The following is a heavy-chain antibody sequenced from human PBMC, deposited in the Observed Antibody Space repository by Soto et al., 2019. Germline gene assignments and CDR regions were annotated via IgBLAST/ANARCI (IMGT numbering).Heavy chain of an antibody. CDR1: GFTFSSYG. V-gene: IGHV3-33*01. J-gene: IGHJ6*02. CDR2: IWYDGSNK. Sequence: PGGSLRLSCAASGFTFSSYGMHWVRQAPGKGLEWVAVIWYDGSNKYYADSVKGRFTISRDNSENTLYLQMNSLRAEDTAVYYCARGLAYYYYGMDVWGQGTTVTVSS. CDR3: ARGLAYYYYGMDV.